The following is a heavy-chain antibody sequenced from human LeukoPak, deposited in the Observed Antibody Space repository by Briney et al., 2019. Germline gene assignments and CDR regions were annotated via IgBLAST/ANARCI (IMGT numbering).Heavy chain of an antibody. Sequence: PGGSLRLSCAASGFTFSSHAMSWVRQAPGKGLEWVSGISGSGGSTYYADSVKGRFTIARDNSKNTLYLQMKSLRAEDTAVYYCAKESLSGTATPTYFDYWAQGTLVTVSS. D-gene: IGHD2-21*02. CDR3: AKESLSGTATPTYFDY. CDR2: ISGSGGST. V-gene: IGHV3-23*01. CDR1: GFTFSSHA. J-gene: IGHJ4*02.